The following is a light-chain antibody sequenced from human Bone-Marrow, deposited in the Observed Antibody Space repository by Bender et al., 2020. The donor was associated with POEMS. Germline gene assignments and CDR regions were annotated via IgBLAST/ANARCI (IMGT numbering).Light chain of an antibody. J-gene: IGLJ3*02. Sequence: QSVLTQPPSASGTRGQSVTISCSGTSSNFGNNAANWYQHVPGTAPKLLIYSNNQRPSGVPDRFSASTSGTSASLAISGLHSDDEADYYCSSWDDSLNGWVFGGGTKLTVL. CDR3: SSWDDSLNGWV. CDR2: SNN. CDR1: SSNFGNNA. V-gene: IGLV1-44*01.